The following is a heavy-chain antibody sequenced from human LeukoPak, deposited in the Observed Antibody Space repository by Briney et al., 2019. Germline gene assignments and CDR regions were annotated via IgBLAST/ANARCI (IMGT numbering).Heavy chain of an antibody. J-gene: IGHJ5*02. CDR1: GYLITGGFS. D-gene: IGHD2-21*01. CDR2: ISHSGTT. V-gene: IGHV4-38-2*01. Sequence: PSETLPLTSALPGYLITGGFSWGWCRQPPGKGLEWIGTISHSGTTDYKSTLQSRLTISVDTSKNLFFLRLTSVTAADTAVYYCASAGAVPGIDPWGQGTLVTVSS. CDR3: ASAGAVPGIDP.